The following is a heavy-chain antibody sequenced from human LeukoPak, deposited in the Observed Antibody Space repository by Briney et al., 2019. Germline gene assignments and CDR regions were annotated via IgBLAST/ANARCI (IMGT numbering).Heavy chain of an antibody. V-gene: IGHV1-69*05. Sequence: SVKASCKAYGYTFTSYGISWVRQAPGQGLEWMGGIIPIFGTANYAQKFQGRVTITTDESTSTAYMELSSLRSEDTAVYYCARADYSSSRYGNYYYYMDVWGKGTTVTVSS. D-gene: IGHD6-13*01. CDR3: ARADYSSSRYGNYYYYMDV. CDR1: GYTFTSYG. CDR2: IIPIFGTA. J-gene: IGHJ6*03.